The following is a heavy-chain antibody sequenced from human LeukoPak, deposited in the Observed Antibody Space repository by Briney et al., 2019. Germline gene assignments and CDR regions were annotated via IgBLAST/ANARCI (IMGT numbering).Heavy chain of an antibody. CDR1: GFTFSSYS. CDR3: AKEYYYGSGTYYNVHY. CDR2: ISGSGGRT. V-gene: IGHV3-23*01. Sequence: GGSLRLSCAASGFTFSSYSMNWVRQAPGKGLEWVSAISGSGGRTYYADSVKGRFTLSRDNSKNTLYLQMNSLRAEDTAVYYCAKEYYYGSGTYYNVHYWGQGTLVTVSS. J-gene: IGHJ4*02. D-gene: IGHD3-10*01.